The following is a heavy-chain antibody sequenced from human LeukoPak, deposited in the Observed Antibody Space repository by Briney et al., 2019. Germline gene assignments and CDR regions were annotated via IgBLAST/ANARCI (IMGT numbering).Heavy chain of an antibody. Sequence: PGGSLRLSCAASGFTFSSYAMSWVRQAPGKGLEWVSAISGSGGSTYYADSVKGRFTISGDNSKNTLYLQMNSLRAEDTAVYYCAKDARRGYSYATYFDYWGQGTLVTVSS. CDR2: ISGSGGST. CDR1: GFTFSSYA. V-gene: IGHV3-23*01. D-gene: IGHD5-18*01. J-gene: IGHJ4*02. CDR3: AKDARRGYSYATYFDY.